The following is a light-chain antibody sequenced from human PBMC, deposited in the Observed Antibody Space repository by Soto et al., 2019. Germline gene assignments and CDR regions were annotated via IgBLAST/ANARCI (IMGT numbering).Light chain of an antibody. V-gene: IGKV3-20*01. CDR1: QSVTNKY. CDR3: QQYGSSPPYT. Sequence: VLTQSPVTLSLSPGERATLSCRASQSVTNKYLAWYQQTPGQAPRLLIFGSSDRATGIPDRFSGSGSGTDFTLTIIRLEPEDFAVYYCQQYGSSPPYTFGQGTKLEI. CDR2: GSS. J-gene: IGKJ2*01.